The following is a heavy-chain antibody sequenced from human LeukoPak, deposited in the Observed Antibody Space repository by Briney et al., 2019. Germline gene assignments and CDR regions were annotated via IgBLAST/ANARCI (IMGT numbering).Heavy chain of an antibody. CDR1: GGSFSGYY. J-gene: IGHJ4*02. CDR3: ARRQYYYGSGSYSGYFDY. CDR2: INHSGST. V-gene: IGHV4-34*01. Sequence: PSETLSLTCAVYGGSFSGYYWSWIRQPPGKGLEWIGEINHSGSTNYNPSLKSRVTISVDTSKNQFSLKLSSVTAADTAVYYCARRQYYYGSGSYSGYFDYWGQGTLVTVSS. D-gene: IGHD3-10*01.